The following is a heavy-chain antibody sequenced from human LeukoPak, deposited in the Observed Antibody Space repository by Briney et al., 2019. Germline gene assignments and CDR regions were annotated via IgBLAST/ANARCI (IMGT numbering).Heavy chain of an antibody. V-gene: IGHV3-74*01. CDR1: GFTFSSYW. D-gene: IGHD5-12*01. Sequence: GGSLRLSCAASGFTFSSYWMHWVRQAPGKGLVWVSRINSDGSSTSYADSVMGRFTISRDNAKNTLYLQMNSLRAEDTAVYYCARAGYSGYERDYYGMDVWGKGTTVTVSS. CDR3: ARAGYSGYERDYYGMDV. CDR2: INSDGSST. J-gene: IGHJ6*04.